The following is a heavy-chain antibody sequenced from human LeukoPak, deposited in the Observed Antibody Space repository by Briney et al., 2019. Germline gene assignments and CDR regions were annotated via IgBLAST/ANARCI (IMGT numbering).Heavy chain of an antibody. J-gene: IGHJ4*02. CDR1: GFTFSAYS. Sequence: GGSLRLSCAASGFTFSAYSMNWVRQAPGKGLEWVAYISGGGGTIYYADSVKGRFTISRDNAKNSLYLQMDSLRAEDTAVYYCARNQEIDYYDSSGFYWGVEYWGQGTLVTVSS. CDR2: ISGGGGTI. CDR3: ARNQEIDYYDSSGFYWGVEY. V-gene: IGHV3-48*01. D-gene: IGHD3-22*01.